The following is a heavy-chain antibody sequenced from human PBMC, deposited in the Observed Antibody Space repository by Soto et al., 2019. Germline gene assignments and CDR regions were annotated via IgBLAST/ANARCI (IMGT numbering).Heavy chain of an antibody. CDR3: ARGDPLGYYYGMDV. CDR2: IYTSGST. J-gene: IGHJ6*02. CDR1: GGSISSYY. D-gene: IGHD3-16*01. V-gene: IGHV4-4*07. Sequence: SETLSLTCTVSGGSISSYYWSWILQPAGKGLEWIGRIYTSGSTNYNPSLKSRVTMSVDTSKNQFSLKLSSVTAADTAVYYCARGDPLGYYYGMDVWGQGTTVTVSS.